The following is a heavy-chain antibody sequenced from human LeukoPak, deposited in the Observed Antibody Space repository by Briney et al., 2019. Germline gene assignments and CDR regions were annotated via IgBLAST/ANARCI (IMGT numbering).Heavy chain of an antibody. V-gene: IGHV3-66*01. CDR3: ARDYETYYYDSSGYEP. Sequence: GGSLRLSCAASEFSVGSNYMTWVRQAPGKGLEWVSLIYSGGSTYYADSVKGRFTISRHNAKNSLYLQMNNLRAEDTAVYYCARDYETYYYDSSGYEPWDQGTLVTVSS. J-gene: IGHJ5*02. D-gene: IGHD3-22*01. CDR1: EFSVGSNY. CDR2: IYSGGST.